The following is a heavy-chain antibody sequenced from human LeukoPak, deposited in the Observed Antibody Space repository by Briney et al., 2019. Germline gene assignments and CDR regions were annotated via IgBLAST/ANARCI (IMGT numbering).Heavy chain of an antibody. J-gene: IGHJ4*02. CDR3: AKDLGVATISYFDC. Sequence: GGSLRLSCAASGYSFSNYAMSWVRQAPGKGLEWVSGISGSGASTYYADSVKGRFTISRDNSKNTLYLQVNSLRAEDTAYYYCAKDLGVATISYFDCWGQGTLVTVSS. CDR2: ISGSGAST. V-gene: IGHV3-23*01. D-gene: IGHD5-24*01. CDR1: GYSFSNYA.